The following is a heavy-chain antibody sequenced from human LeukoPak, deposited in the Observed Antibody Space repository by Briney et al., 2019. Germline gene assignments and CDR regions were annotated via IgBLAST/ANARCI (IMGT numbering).Heavy chain of an antibody. J-gene: IGHJ5*02. CDR3: ARSLREIWLRNRNWFDP. V-gene: IGHV4-34*01. D-gene: IGHD5-18*01. Sequence: PSETLSLTCAVYGGSFSGYYWSWIRQPPGKGLEWIVEINHSGSTNYNPSLKSRVTISVDTSKNQFSLKLSSVTAADTAVYYCARSLREIWLRNRNWFDPWGQGTLVTVSS. CDR1: GGSFSGYY. CDR2: INHSGST.